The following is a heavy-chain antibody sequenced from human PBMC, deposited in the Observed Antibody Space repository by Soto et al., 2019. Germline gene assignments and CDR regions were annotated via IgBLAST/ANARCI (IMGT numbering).Heavy chain of an antibody. J-gene: IGHJ6*02. CDR1: GFTFSVYA. V-gene: IGHV3-23*01. CDR3: ASLGVCDWANYYYYYCMDV. Sequence: GGSLRLSCAAPGFTFSVYAMTWVRQAPGKGLEGVSAVTVNGGSTYSADSVKGRFTISRDNSKNTLFLQMNSLRAEDTAVYYCASLGVCDWANYYYYYCMDVWGQGTTVTVSS. D-gene: IGHD2-21*02. CDR2: VTVNGGST.